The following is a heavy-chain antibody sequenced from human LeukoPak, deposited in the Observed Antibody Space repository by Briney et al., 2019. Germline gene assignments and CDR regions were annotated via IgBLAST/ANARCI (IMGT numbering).Heavy chain of an antibody. D-gene: IGHD2-2*02. V-gene: IGHV3-23*01. CDR2: ITGSGGST. J-gene: IGHJ4*02. CDR3: AKDRNVIPAAIDY. Sequence: GGSLRLSCAASGLTFSSYAMTWVRQAPGKGLEWVSAITGSGGSTYYTDSVKGRFTISRDNSKNTLYLQMNSLRAEDTAVYYCAKDRNVIPAAIDYWGQGTLVTVSS. CDR1: GLTFSSYA.